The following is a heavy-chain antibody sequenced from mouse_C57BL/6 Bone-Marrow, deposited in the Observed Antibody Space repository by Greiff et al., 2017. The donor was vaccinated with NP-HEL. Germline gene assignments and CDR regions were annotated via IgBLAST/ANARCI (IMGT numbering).Heavy chain of an antibody. D-gene: IGHD1-1*01. CDR3: ARGDYGSSRFGYAMDY. Sequence: QVQLQQSGAELVRPGASVKLSCKASGYTFTDYYINWVKQRPGQGLEWIARIYPGSGNTYYNEKFKGKATLTADKSSSTAYMQVSSLTSEDSAVYFCARGDYGSSRFGYAMDYWGQGTSVTVSS. CDR2: IYPGSGNT. CDR1: GYTFTDYY. J-gene: IGHJ4*01. V-gene: IGHV1-76*01.